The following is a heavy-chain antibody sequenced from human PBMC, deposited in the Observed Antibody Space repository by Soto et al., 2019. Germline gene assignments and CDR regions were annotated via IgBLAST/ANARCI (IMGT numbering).Heavy chain of an antibody. CDR1: GGSISSGGYY. CDR2: IYYSGCT. V-gene: IGHV4-31*03. J-gene: IGHJ4*02. CDR3: AREPLT. Sequence: QVQLQESGPGLVKPSQTLSLTCTVSGGSISSGGYYWSWIRQHPGKGLEWIGYIYYSGCTYYNPSLKRRVTISLDSSKHHSSPKLSSVTAAGTAVYYCAREPLTWGQGTLVTVSS.